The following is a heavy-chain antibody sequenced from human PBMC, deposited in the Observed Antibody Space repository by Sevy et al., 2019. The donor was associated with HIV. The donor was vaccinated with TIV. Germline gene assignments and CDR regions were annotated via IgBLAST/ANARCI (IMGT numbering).Heavy chain of an antibody. CDR3: AKDIRFRFLEWFYDY. D-gene: IGHD3-3*01. CDR1: GFTFSSYG. J-gene: IGHJ4*02. Sequence: GGSLRLSCAASGFTFSSYGMHWVRQAPGKGLEWVAVISNDGSNKYYADSVKGRFTISRDNSKNTLYLQMNSLRAEDTAVYYCAKDIRFRFLEWFYDYWGQGTLVTVSS. V-gene: IGHV3-30*18. CDR2: ISNDGSNK.